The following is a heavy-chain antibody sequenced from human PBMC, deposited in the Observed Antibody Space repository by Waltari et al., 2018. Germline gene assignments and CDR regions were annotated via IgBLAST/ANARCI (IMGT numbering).Heavy chain of an antibody. J-gene: IGHJ1*01. D-gene: IGHD1-26*01. CDR1: GFTFRSHW. V-gene: IGHV3-7*01. CDR3: ARLIGGTLTEYYQ. Sequence: EVQLMESGGGLAQPGGSLRPSCAAYGFTFRSHWLPWVRQDPGKGLEWVANIKEDGSEKYYVDSVKGRFTISRDNAKNSLYLQMNSLRVEDAAVYYCARLIGGTLTEYYQWGQGTLVTVPS. CDR2: IKEDGSEK.